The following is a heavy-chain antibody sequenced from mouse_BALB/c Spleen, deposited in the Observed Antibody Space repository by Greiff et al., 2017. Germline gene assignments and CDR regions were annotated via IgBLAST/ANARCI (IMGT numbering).Heavy chain of an antibody. D-gene: IGHD1-2*01. Sequence: EVMLVESGGGLVKPGGSLKLSCAASGFTFSSYAMSWVRQTPEKRLEWVASISSGGSTYYPDSVKGRFTISRDNARNILYLQMSSLRSEDTAMYYCARLLRPAWFAYWGQGTLVTVSA. CDR3: ARLLRPAWFAY. V-gene: IGHV5-6-5*01. J-gene: IGHJ3*01. CDR2: ISSGGST. CDR1: GFTFSSYA.